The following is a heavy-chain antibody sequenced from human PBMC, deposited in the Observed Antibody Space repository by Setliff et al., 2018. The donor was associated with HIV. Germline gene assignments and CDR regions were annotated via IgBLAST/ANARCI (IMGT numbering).Heavy chain of an antibody. Sequence: GGSLRLSCAASGFTFSDHYMNWVRQAPGKGLEWISYISSKRTSIYYADSVKGRFTISRDNDRNSLYLQMNGLRAEDTAVYYCARGPTTVTNYYYYYMDVWGKGTTVTVSS. D-gene: IGHD4-17*01. CDR1: GFTFSDHY. J-gene: IGHJ6*03. CDR3: ARGPTTVTNYYYYYMDV. V-gene: IGHV3-11*04. CDR2: ISSKRTSI.